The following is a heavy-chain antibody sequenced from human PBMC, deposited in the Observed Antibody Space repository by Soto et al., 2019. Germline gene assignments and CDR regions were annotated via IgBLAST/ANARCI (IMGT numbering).Heavy chain of an antibody. CDR1: GYTFTSYD. CDR3: ARERSRGAFDI. Sequence: QVQLVQSGAEVKKPGASVKVSCKTSGYTFTSYDITWVRQATGQGREWMGWMNANSGNTAYAQKFQGRVTMTRNTSISTTYMELTSLRSADTAVYYCARERSRGAFDIWGQGTMVTVSS. J-gene: IGHJ3*02. V-gene: IGHV1-8*01. CDR2: MNANSGNT.